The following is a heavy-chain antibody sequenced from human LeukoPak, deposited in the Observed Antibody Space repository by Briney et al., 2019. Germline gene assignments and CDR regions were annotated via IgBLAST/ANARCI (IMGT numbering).Heavy chain of an antibody. CDR3: VRGPSGPYWVDH. V-gene: IGHV3-66*02. CDR1: GLTFSSNY. Sequence: GGSVRLSCAASGLTFSSNYISWVRQPPGKGREWVSVIYSAGSTYYADSVKGRFTISRDNSKNTLYLQMNRLIIEDTGGYNCVRGPSGPYWVDHGGERTPVTVSS. CDR2: IYSAGST. J-gene: IGHJ5*02. D-gene: IGHD1-26*01.